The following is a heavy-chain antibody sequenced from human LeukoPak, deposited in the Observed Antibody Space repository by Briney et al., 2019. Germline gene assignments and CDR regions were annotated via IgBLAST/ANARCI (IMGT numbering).Heavy chain of an antibody. D-gene: IGHD1-26*01. J-gene: IGHJ4*02. CDR1: GLTFSNYA. V-gene: IGHV3-23*01. Sequence: GGSLRLSCAASGLTFSNYAMRWVRQAPGKGLEWVSAISGSGGSTYYADSVKGRFTISRDNSKNTLYLQMNSLRAEDTAVYYCAAKVGAPIVDYWGQGTLVTVSS. CDR2: ISGSGGST. CDR3: AAKVGAPIVDY.